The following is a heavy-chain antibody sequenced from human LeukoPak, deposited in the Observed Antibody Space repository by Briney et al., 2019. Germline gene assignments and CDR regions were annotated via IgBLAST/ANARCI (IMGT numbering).Heavy chain of an antibody. D-gene: IGHD3-10*01. CDR2: IYYSGST. Sequence: SEILTLTCTVSGGSISSGDYYWSWIRQPPGKGLEWIGYIYYSGSTYYNPSLKSRVTISVDTSKNQFSLKLSSVTAADTAVYYCARDFAYGSGSHPLDYWGQGTLVTVSS. CDR1: GGSISSGDYY. CDR3: ARDFAYGSGSHPLDY. J-gene: IGHJ4*02. V-gene: IGHV4-30-4*01.